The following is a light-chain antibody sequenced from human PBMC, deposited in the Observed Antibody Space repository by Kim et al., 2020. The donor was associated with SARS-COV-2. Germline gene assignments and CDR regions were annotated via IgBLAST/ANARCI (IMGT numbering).Light chain of an antibody. Sequence: AAAGDRGSIHCRASQSGSGWLAWYQQKPGRAPKVLNYDAFNVESGVPSRFSGSGSGTEFTLTISSLQPDDFATYYCQQYDNYPWTFGQGTKVDIK. V-gene: IGKV1-5*01. CDR3: QQYDNYPWT. CDR1: QSGSGW. J-gene: IGKJ1*01. CDR2: DAF.